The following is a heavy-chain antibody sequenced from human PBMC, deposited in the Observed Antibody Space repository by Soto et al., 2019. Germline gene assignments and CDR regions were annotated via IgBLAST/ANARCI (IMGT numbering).Heavy chain of an antibody. J-gene: IGHJ3*02. CDR1: GYTFTGYY. CDR2: ISAYNGGT. D-gene: IGHD3-22*01. V-gene: IGHV1-18*04. Sequence: ASVKVSCKASGYTFTGYYMHWVRHAPGQGLEWMGWISAYNGGTNYAQKFQGRVTMTRDTSTSTAYMELRSLRSDDTAVYYCARYYYDSSGYFFEGRTDAFDIWGQGTMVTVSS. CDR3: ARYYYDSSGYFFEGRTDAFDI.